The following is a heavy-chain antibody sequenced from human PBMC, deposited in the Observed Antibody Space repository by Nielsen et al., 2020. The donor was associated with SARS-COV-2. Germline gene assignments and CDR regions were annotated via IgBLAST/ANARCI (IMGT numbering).Heavy chain of an antibody. CDR2: ISAYNGNT. D-gene: IGHD3-22*01. CDR1: GYTFTSYG. CDR3: ARTGSYDSSGYYFDY. Sequence: ASVKVSCKASGYTFTSYGISWVRQAPGQGLEWMGWISAYNGNTNYAQKLQGRVTMTTDTSTSTVYMELRSLRSDDTAVYYCARTGSYDSSGYYFDYWGQGTLVTVSS. V-gene: IGHV1-18*01. J-gene: IGHJ4*02.